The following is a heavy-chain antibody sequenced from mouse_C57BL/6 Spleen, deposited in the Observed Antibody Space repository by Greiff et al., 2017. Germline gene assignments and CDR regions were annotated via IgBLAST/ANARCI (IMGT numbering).Heavy chain of an antibody. CDR2: ISYSGST. V-gene: IGHV3-8*01. D-gene: IGHD2-4*01. J-gene: IGHJ4*01. CDR1: GYSITSDY. CDR3: ARSPYDYEGAMDY. Sequence: DVKLQESGPGLAKPSQTLSLTCSVTGYSITSDYWNWIRKFPGNKLEYMGYISYSGSTYYNPSLKSRISITRDTSKNQYYLQLNSVTTEDTATYYCARSPYDYEGAMDYWGQGTSVTVSS.